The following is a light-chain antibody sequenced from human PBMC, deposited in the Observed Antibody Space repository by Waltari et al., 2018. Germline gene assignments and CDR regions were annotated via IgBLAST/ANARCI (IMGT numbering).Light chain of an antibody. CDR2: GAS. J-gene: IGKJ4*01. V-gene: IGKV1-39*01. CDR3: QQSYRTPELT. Sequence: DIQMTQSPSSLSASVGDRVTITCRASQNISIYLNWYQQKPGKAPKVMIYGASSLQNGVPSRFSGSGSGTDFTLTIGSQQPEDFAIYYCQQSYRTPELTFGGGTRVEI. CDR1: QNISIY.